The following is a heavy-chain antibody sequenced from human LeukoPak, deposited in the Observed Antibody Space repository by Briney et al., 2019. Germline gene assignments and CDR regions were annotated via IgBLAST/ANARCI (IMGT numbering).Heavy chain of an antibody. V-gene: IGHV4-39*07. CDR2: TYYSGTT. CDR3: AGRSVTTGTTPTVTGILR. J-gene: IGHJ4*02. CDR1: GGSISSSSYY. D-gene: IGHD1-1*01. Sequence: PETMSLTCTVSGGSISSSSYYWGWILQPPGKGLEGIGSTYYSGTTYYNPYLKSRVNICVDTSKNQFSLKLSSVTAADTAVYYCAGRSVTTGTTPTVTGILRWGQGTLVTVSS.